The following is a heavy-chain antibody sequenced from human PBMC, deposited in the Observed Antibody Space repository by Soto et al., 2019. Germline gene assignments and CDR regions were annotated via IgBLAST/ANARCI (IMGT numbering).Heavy chain of an antibody. CDR2: ITSSSGHI. Sequence: EVQLVESGGGLVKPGGSLRLSCEASGFTLTTYTMNWVRQASGKGLEWVSSITSSSGHIYYADSVKGRFTISRDNARNSLYLQMNSLRAEDTAVYYGARESEELTSNFDYWGQGTLVTVSS. V-gene: IGHV3-21*02. CDR1: GFTLTTYT. CDR3: ARESEELTSNFDY. J-gene: IGHJ4*02. D-gene: IGHD1-7*01.